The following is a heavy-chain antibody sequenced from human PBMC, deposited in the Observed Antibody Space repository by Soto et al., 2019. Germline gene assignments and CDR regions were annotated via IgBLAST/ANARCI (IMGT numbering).Heavy chain of an antibody. D-gene: IGHD6-13*01. V-gene: IGHV4-34*01. J-gene: IGHJ5*02. CDR2: INHSGST. CDR1: GGSFSDYY. CDR3: ARDENVRVITAAGNWFDP. Sequence: SETLSLTCAVYGGSFSDYYWSWIRQPPGKGLEWIGEINHSGSTNYNPSLKSRVTISVDTSKNQFSLKLKSVTAADTAVYYCARDENVRVITAAGNWFDPWGQGTLV.